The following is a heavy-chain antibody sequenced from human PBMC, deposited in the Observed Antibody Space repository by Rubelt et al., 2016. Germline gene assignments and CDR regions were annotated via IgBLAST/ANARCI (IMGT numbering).Heavy chain of an antibody. V-gene: IGHV4-34*01. CDR1: GGSFSGYY. J-gene: IGHJ3*02. Sequence: QVQLQQWGAGLLKPSETLSLTCAVYGGSFSGYYWSWIRQPPGKGLEWIGEINHSGSTNYNPSLKSRVTISVDTSKNQFSLKLSSVTAADTAVYYCARGASSLLDAFDIWGQGTMVTVSS. CDR2: INHSGST. CDR3: ARGASSLLDAFDI. D-gene: IGHD1-26*01.